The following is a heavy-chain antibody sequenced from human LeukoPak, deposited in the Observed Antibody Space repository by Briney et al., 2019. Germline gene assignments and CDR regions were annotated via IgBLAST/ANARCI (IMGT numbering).Heavy chain of an antibody. CDR2: IYSGGST. CDR1: GFTVSSNY. CDR3: ARSASTVTTVDY. J-gene: IGHJ4*02. Sequence: GGSLRLSCAASGFTVSSNYMSWVRQAPGKGLEWVSIIYSGGSTYYADSVMGRFTISRDNSKNTLYLQMNSLRAEDTAVYYCARSASTVTTVDYWGQGTLVTVSS. D-gene: IGHD4-17*01. V-gene: IGHV3-53*01.